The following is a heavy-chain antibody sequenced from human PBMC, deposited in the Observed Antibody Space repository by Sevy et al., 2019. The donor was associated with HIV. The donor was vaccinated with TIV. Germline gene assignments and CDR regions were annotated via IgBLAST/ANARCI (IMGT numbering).Heavy chain of an antibody. CDR1: GFTFSSYA. CDR3: ARDQHDYAGNVRTGWFDP. CDR2: ISYDGSNK. Sequence: GGSLRLSCAASGFTFSSYAMHWVRQAPGKGLEWVAVISYDGSNKYYADSVKGRFTISRDNSKNTLYLQMNSLRGEDTAVYYCARDQHDYAGNVRTGWFDPWGQGTLVTVSS. D-gene: IGHD4-17*01. V-gene: IGHV3-30-3*01. J-gene: IGHJ5*02.